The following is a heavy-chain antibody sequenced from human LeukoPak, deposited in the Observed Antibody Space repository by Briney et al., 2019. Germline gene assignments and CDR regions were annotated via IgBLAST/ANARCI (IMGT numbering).Heavy chain of an antibody. J-gene: IGHJ5*02. V-gene: IGHV3-48*02. CDR3: ARVRSDRGYTGYDYS. D-gene: IGHD5-12*01. CDR2: ISSSGSPI. CDR1: GFTFSTYS. Sequence: GGSLRLSCAASGFTFSTYSMNWVRQAPGKGLEWISYISSSGSPIYYADSVKGRFTISRDNAKNSLYLQMNSLRDEDTAVYHCARVRSDRGYTGYDYSWGQGTLVTVSS.